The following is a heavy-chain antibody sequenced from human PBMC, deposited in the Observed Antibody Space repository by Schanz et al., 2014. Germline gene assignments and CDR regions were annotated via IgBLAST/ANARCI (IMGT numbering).Heavy chain of an antibody. CDR3: AKEGTVVSGSPRDY. Sequence: LVESGGGVVQPGRSLRLSCAASGFTFSSYGMHWVRQVPGKGLEWVAVVCYDGSKKYYADSVKGRFTTSRDNSKNTLYLQMNSLIVEDTAVYYCAKEGTVVSGSPRDYWGRGTLVTVSS. J-gene: IGHJ4*02. CDR1: GFTFSSYG. CDR2: VCYDGSKK. V-gene: IGHV3-33*06. D-gene: IGHD3-10*01.